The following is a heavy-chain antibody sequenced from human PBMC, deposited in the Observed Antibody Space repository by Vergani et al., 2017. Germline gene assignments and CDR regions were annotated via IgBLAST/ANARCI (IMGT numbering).Heavy chain of an antibody. Sequence: EVQLVESGGGLVKPGGSLRLSCAASGFTFSNAWMSWVRQAPGKGLEWVGRIKSKTDGGTTDYAAPVKGRFTISRDDSKNTLYLQMNSLKTEDTAVYYCTTDLLDIAVVEVDYWGQGTLVTVSS. D-gene: IGHD2-15*01. CDR1: GFTFSNAW. J-gene: IGHJ4*02. V-gene: IGHV3-15*01. CDR3: TTDLLDIAVVEVDY. CDR2: IKSKTDGGTT.